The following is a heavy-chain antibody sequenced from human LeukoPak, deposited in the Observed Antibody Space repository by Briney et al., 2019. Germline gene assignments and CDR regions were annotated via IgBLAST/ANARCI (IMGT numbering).Heavy chain of an antibody. CDR1: GFTFSSYW. CDR3: ARGYTVVTG. D-gene: IGHD4-23*01. V-gene: IGHV3-7*03. J-gene: IGHJ4*02. CDR2: INKDGGEK. Sequence: GGSLRLSCAASGFTFSSYWMSWVRQAPGKGLEWVANINKDGGEKYYVDSVKGRFTISRDNAKNSLYLQMNSLRADDTAVYYCARGYTVVTGWGQGTLVTVSS.